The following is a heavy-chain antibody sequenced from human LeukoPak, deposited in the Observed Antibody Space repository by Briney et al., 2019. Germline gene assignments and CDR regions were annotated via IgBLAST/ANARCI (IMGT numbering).Heavy chain of an antibody. D-gene: IGHD3-3*01. CDR3: ARVMESLMDV. V-gene: IGHV4-30-4*08. CDR2: IYYSGST. Sequence: TLSLTCAVYGGSFSGYYWSWICQPPGKGLEWIGYIYYSGSTYYNPSLKSRVTISVDTSKNQFSLKLSSVTAADTAVYYCARVMESLMDVWGKGTTVTVSS. CDR1: GGSFSGYY. J-gene: IGHJ6*03.